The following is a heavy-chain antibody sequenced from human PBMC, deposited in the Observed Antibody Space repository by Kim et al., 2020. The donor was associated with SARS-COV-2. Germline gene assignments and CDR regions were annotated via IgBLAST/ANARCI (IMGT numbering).Heavy chain of an antibody. Sequence: SETLSLTCAVYGGSFSGYYWSWIRQPPWKGLEWIGEINHSGSTNYNPSLKSRVTISVDTSKNQFSLKLSSVTAADTAVYYCARGLDEIVGGDAFDIWGQGTMVTVSS. CDR3: ARGLDEIVGGDAFDI. CDR1: GGSFSGYY. V-gene: IGHV4-34*01. D-gene: IGHD3-16*01. J-gene: IGHJ3*02. CDR2: INHSGST.